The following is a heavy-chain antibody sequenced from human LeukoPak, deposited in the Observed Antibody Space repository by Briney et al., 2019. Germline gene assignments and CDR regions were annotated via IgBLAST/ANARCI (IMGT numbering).Heavy chain of an antibody. CDR1: GFTFSSYS. CDR3: SREPETGTTLN. V-gene: IGHV3-21*01. Sequence: PGGSLRLSCAASGFTFSSYSMNWVRQAPGKGLEWVSSISSSSSYIYYADSVKGRFTSSRDNAKNSLYLQMNSLRAEDTAMYYCSREPETGTTLNWGQGTLVTVSS. CDR2: ISSSSSYI. D-gene: IGHD1-1*01. J-gene: IGHJ4*02.